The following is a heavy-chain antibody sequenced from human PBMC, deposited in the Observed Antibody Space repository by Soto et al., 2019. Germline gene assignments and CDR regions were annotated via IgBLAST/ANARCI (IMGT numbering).Heavy chain of an antibody. CDR3: ASGVGFCSGGGCYEFGC. CDR1: GGTFSSYA. D-gene: IGHD2-15*01. CDR2: IIPIFGTA. J-gene: IGHJ4*02. V-gene: IGHV1-69*01. Sequence: QVQLVQSAAEVKKPGSSVTVSCKASGGTFSSYAISWVRQAPGQGLEWMGGIIPIFGTAKYAQKFEGRVTITAAESTSTGDMELSSVRSEDTAVYYCASGVGFCSGGGCYEFGCWGQGALVAVAS.